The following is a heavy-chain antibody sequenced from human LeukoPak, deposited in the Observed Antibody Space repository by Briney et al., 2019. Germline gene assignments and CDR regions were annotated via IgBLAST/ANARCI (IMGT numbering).Heavy chain of an antibody. CDR1: GFTFSSYG. D-gene: IGHD2-2*01. Sequence: PGRSLRLSCAASGFTFSSYGMHWVRQAPGKGLEWMAVIWYDGSNKYYADSVKGRFTISRDNSKNTLYLQMNSLRAEDTAVYYCARDVVVVPAAHYGMDVWGKGTTVTVSS. CDR3: ARDVVVVPAAHYGMDV. J-gene: IGHJ6*04. CDR2: IWYDGSNK. V-gene: IGHV3-33*01.